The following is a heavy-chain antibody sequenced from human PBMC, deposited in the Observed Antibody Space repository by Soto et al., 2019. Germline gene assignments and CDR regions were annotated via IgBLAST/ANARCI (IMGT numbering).Heavy chain of an antibody. V-gene: IGHV4-34*01. CDR1: GGSFSGYY. J-gene: IGHJ6*02. CDR2: INHSGST. CDR3: ARVRVVVVPAAMYYYYYGMDV. D-gene: IGHD2-2*01. Sequence: WETLSLTCAVYGGSFSGYYWSWIRQPPGKGLEWIGEINHSGSTNYNPSLKSRVTISVDTSKNQFSLKLSSVTAADTAVYYCARVRVVVVPAAMYYYYYGMDVWGQGTTVTVSS.